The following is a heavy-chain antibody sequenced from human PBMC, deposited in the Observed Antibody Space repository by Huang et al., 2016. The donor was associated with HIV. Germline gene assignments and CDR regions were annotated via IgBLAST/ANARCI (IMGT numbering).Heavy chain of an antibody. D-gene: IGHD7-27*01. J-gene: IGHJ6*03. CDR1: GFSLNHKGVG. V-gene: IGHV2-5*02. CDR3: AHIGRLGNYYMDV. Sequence: QITLKESGPTVIKPTQTLTLTCSFSGFSLNHKGVGVGWIRQPPGKALEWLVFIYWDDDKRFTPSLKNRITITKDTSKNQVVFTMTNLDPMDTGTYYCAHIGRLGNYYMDVWGNGTTVTVSS. CDR2: IYWDDDK.